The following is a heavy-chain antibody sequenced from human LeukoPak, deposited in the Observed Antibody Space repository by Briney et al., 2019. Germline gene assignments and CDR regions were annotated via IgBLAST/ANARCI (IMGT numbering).Heavy chain of an antibody. CDR2: IYYSGST. D-gene: IGHD3-22*01. Sequence: PETLSLTCTVSGGSISSYYWSWIRQPPGKGLEWIGYIYYSGSTNYNPSLKSRVTISVDTSKNQFSLKLSSVTAADTAVYYCARGSYDSSGYLLSYWGQGTLVTVSS. CDR3: ARGSYDSSGYLLSY. V-gene: IGHV4-59*01. J-gene: IGHJ4*02. CDR1: GGSISSYY.